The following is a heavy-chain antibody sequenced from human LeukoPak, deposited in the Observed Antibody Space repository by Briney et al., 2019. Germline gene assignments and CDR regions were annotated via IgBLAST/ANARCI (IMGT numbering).Heavy chain of an antibody. D-gene: IGHD4-17*01. CDR1: GYTFTSYG. Sequence: ASVKVSCKASGYTFTSYGISWVRQAPGQGLEWMGWISAYNGNTNYAQKLQGRVTMTTDTSTSTAYMELRSLRSDDTAVYYCARVLHTVTTVYYYYYMDVWGKGTTVTVSS. CDR3: ARVLHTVTTVYYYYYMDV. V-gene: IGHV1-18*01. J-gene: IGHJ6*03. CDR2: ISAYNGNT.